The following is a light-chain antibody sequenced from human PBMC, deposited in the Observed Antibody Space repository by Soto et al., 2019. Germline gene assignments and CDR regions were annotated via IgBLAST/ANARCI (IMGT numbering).Light chain of an antibody. Sequence: ILMTQAPASLSVSPGERVTLSCWAGQVVTTNSAWYKHKSGQSPRSLIYDASTRPTGVPARFSGTVSETDFTLTITCLQSEDSAVYFCQQYNNCPSPFGQGTDWRL. CDR3: QQYNNCPSP. CDR2: DAS. V-gene: IGKV3-15*01. J-gene: IGKJ5*01. CDR1: QVVTTN.